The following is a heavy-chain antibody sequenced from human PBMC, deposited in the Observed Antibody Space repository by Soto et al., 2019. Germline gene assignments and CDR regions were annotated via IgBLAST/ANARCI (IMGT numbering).Heavy chain of an antibody. Sequence: SETLSLTCTVSGGSISSYYWSWIRQPPGKGLEWLGYIYYSGSTNYNPSLKSRVTISVDTSKNQFSLKLSSVTAADTAVYYCAREKNYYGSGSYPTNGMDVWGQGTTVTVSS. CDR3: AREKNYYGSGSYPTNGMDV. CDR2: IYYSGST. D-gene: IGHD3-10*01. CDR1: GGSISSYY. V-gene: IGHV4-59*01. J-gene: IGHJ6*02.